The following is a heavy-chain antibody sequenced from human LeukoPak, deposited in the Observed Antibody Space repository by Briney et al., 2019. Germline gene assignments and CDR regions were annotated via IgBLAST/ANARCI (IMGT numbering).Heavy chain of an antibody. CDR1: GFTFSSYA. Sequence: GGSLRLSCAASGFTFSSYAMHWVRQAPGKGLEWVAVISYDGSNKYYADSVKGRFTISRDNSKNTLYLQMNSLRAEDTAVYYCARDLYDSSGYQGFDPWGQGTLVTVSS. CDR3: ARDLYDSSGYQGFDP. J-gene: IGHJ5*02. CDR2: ISYDGSNK. D-gene: IGHD3-22*01. V-gene: IGHV3-30-3*01.